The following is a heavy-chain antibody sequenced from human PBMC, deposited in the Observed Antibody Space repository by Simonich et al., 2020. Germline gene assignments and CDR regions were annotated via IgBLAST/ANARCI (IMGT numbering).Heavy chain of an antibody. CDR3: AKDSSLVGATDWFDP. CDR1: GFTFSSSA. V-gene: IGHV3-23*01. Sequence: EVQLLESGGGLVQPGGSLRLSCAASGFTFSSSAMSWVRQAQGKGLEWVSDISGSGGSKNPAESVKGRLTIPRDNSKNTLDLQMNSLRAEDTAVYYCAKDSSLVGATDWFDPWGQGTLVTVSS. D-gene: IGHD1-26*01. J-gene: IGHJ5*02. CDR2: ISGSGGSK.